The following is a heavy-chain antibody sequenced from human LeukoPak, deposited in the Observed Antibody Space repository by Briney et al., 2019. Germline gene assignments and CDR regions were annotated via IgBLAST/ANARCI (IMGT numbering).Heavy chain of an antibody. V-gene: IGHV3-11*01. CDR3: ARDSLVQGVFDY. Sequence: PGGSLRLSCAASGFTFSDYYMSWIRQAPRRGLEWISYISGSTTAISYADSVKGRFTISRDNAKNSLYLQMSSLGAEDTAVYYCARDSLVQGVFDYWGQGTLVTVSS. CDR1: GFTFSDYY. CDR2: ISGSTTAI. J-gene: IGHJ4*02. D-gene: IGHD3-10*01.